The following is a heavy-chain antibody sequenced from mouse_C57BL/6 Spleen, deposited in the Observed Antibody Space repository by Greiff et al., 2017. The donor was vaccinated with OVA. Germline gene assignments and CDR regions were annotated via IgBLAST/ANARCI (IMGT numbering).Heavy chain of an antibody. D-gene: IGHD3-2*02. J-gene: IGHJ4*01. V-gene: IGHV1-9*01. Sequence: QVQLQQSGAELMKPGASVKLSCKATGYTFTGYWIEWVKQRPGHGLAWIGEILPGSGSTNYNEKFKGKATFTAASSSNTASFQLSSLTTAHSAIYYCARSSHSSGYYAMGYWGPGTSVTVSS. CDR1: GYTFTGYW. CDR2: ILPGSGST. CDR3: ARSSHSSGYYAMGY.